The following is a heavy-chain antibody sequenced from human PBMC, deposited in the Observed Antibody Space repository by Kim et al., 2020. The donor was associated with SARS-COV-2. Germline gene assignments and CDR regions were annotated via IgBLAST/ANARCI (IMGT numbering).Heavy chain of an antibody. V-gene: IGHV5-51*01. CDR3: ARHRGGEYCSGGSCYYYYGMDV. Sequence: GESLKISCKGSGYSFTSYWIGWVRQMPGKGLEWMGIIYPGDSDTRYSPSFQGPVTISANKSISTAYLQWSSLKASDTAMYYCARHRGGEYCSGGSCYYYYGMDVWGQGTTVTVSS. D-gene: IGHD2-15*01. J-gene: IGHJ6*02. CDR2: IYPGDSDT. CDR1: GYSFTSYW.